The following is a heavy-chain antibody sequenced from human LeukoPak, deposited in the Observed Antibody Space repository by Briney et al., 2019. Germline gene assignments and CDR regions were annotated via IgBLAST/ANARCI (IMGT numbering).Heavy chain of an antibody. Sequence: SGTLSLTCTVSGGSISSYYWTWLRQPPGKGLEWIGNIFYSGSTYYNPSLKSRVTISVDTSKNQFSLKLSSVTAADTAVYYCARRGSTGRTGFDYWGQGTLVTVSS. CDR1: GGSISSYY. D-gene: IGHD2-8*02. CDR3: ARRGSTGRTGFDY. V-gene: IGHV4-59*01. CDR2: IFYSGST. J-gene: IGHJ4*02.